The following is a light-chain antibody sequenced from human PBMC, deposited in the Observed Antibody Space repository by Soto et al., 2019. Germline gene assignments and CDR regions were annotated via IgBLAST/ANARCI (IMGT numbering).Light chain of an antibody. CDR3: QQYGSPPIT. CDR1: QSVSSY. Sequence: EIVLTQSPATLSLSPGERATLSCRASQSVSSYLAWYQQKPGQAPRLLIYEASNRATGIPARFSGSGSGTDFTLTISRLEPEDFAVYYCQQYGSPPITFGQGTRLEIK. V-gene: IGKV3-11*01. CDR2: EAS. J-gene: IGKJ5*01.